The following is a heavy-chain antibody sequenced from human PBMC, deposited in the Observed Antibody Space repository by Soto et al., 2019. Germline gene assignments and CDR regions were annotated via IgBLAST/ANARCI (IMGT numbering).Heavy chain of an antibody. Sequence: SETLSLACNVTGGSFNGYFWSWIRQSPGKGLEWIGEISHREDTNYNPSFKSRVTISLDTSKNAFSLEMESVTAEDTAVYYCARVAYCSGDGCFATYTDYWGQGIQVTV. D-gene: IGHD2-15*01. CDR1: GGSFNGYF. V-gene: IGHV4-34*01. CDR2: ISHREDT. J-gene: IGHJ4*02. CDR3: ARVAYCSGDGCFATYTDY.